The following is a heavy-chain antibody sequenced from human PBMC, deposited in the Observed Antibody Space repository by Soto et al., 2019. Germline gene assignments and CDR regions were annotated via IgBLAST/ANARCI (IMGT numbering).Heavy chain of an antibody. J-gene: IGHJ5*02. D-gene: IGHD5-12*01. Sequence: HVHLVQSGVEVKTPGASVKVSCQASGYTFFTYDISWVRQAPGQGREWRGWISTYSGDTKYAQKFLGRVTMTTDTTTTTAYLELRSLSSDDTAVYYCARHHGPTTSENWFAPWGQGTLVTVSS. CDR1: GYTFFTYD. V-gene: IGHV1-18*01. CDR3: ARHHGPTTSENWFAP. CDR2: ISTYSGDT.